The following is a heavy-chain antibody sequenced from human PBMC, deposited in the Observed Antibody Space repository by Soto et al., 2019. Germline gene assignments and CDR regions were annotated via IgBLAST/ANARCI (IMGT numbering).Heavy chain of an antibody. D-gene: IGHD3-16*01. V-gene: IGHV3-74*01. CDR2: IKSDGTST. CDR1: GFIFSSYW. Sequence: GGSLRLSCAASGFIFSSYWMHWVRQAPGKGLVWVSRIKSDGTSTTYADSVKGRFTISRDNARNTLYLQMNSLRAEDTAVYYCVRDYMAGGGGSNWFAPWGEGPLVTVSP. J-gene: IGHJ5*02. CDR3: VRDYMAGGGGSNWFAP.